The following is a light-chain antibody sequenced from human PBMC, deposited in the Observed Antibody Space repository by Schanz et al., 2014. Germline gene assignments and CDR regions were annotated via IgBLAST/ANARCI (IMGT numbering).Light chain of an antibody. CDR3: HQYGSSPFT. J-gene: IGKJ3*01. CDR2: DAS. V-gene: IGKV3-20*01. Sequence: EIVLTQSPATLSLSPGERATLSCRASQSVGSRSLAWYQQKPGQPPRLLIHDASNRATGIPARFSGSGSGTDFTLTISSLEPEDSAVYYCHQYGSSPFTFGPGTTVDIK. CDR1: QSVGSRS.